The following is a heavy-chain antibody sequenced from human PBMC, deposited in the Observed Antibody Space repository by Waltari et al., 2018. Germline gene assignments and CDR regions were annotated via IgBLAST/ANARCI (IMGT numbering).Heavy chain of an antibody. D-gene: IGHD2-2*01. J-gene: IGHJ6*03. CDR1: GYSFTSYW. CDR2: IIPIFGTA. V-gene: IGHV1-69*01. Sequence: VQLVQSGAEVKKPGESLKISCKGSGYSFTSYWISWVRQAPGQGLEWMGGIIPIFGTANYAQKFQGRVTITTDESTSTAYMELSSLRSEDTAVYYCASMVPSAGYYYYMDVWGKGTTVTVSS. CDR3: ASMVPSAGYYYYMDV.